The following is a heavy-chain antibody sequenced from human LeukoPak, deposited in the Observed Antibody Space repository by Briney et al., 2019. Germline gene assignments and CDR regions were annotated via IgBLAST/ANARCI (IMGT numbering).Heavy chain of an antibody. CDR3: ARHPIAAARPSAFDI. CDR2: IYPGDSDT. V-gene: IGHV5-51*01. CDR1: GYSFTSYW. Sequence: GESLRISCKGSGYSFTSYWIGWVRQMPGKGLEWMGIIYPGDSDTRYSPSFQGQVTISADKSISTAYLQWSSLKASDTAMYYCARHPIAAARPSAFDIWGQGTMVTVSS. J-gene: IGHJ3*02. D-gene: IGHD6-13*01.